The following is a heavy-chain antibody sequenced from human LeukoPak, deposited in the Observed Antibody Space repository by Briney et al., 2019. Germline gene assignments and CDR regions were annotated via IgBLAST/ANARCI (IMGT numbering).Heavy chain of an antibody. CDR2: IRPDGSEK. J-gene: IGHJ4*02. D-gene: IGHD4-17*01. CDR3: ARDGDGNFDY. Sequence: PGGSLRLSCAASGLSFSTYWMSWVRQAPGKGLEWVANIRPDGSEKYSVDSVKGRFTISRDNAKNSLYLQMNSLRAEDTAMYYCARDGDGNFDYWGQGTLVTVSS. V-gene: IGHV3-7*01. CDR1: GLSFSTYW.